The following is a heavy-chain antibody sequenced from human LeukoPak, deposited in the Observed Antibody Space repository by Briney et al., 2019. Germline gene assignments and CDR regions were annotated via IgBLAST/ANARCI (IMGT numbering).Heavy chain of an antibody. J-gene: IGHJ3*02. CDR3: ARGGDILTGYYNIRAFDI. CDR1: GFTFSSYW. CDR2: IKQDGSEK. V-gene: IGHV3-7*03. Sequence: GGSLRLSCAASGFTFSSYWMSWVRQAPGKGLEWVANIKQDGSEKYYVDSVKGRFTISRDNAKNSLYLQMNSLGAEDTAVYYCARGGDILTGYYNIRAFDIWGQGTMVTVSS. D-gene: IGHD3-9*01.